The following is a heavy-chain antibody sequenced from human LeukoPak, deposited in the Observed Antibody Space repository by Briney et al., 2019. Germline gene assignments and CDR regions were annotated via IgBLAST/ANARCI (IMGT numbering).Heavy chain of an antibody. Sequence: GASVKVSCKASGYTFTSYDINWVRQATGQGLEWMGWMNPNSGNTGYAQKFQGRVTMTRNTSISTAYMELSSLRSEDTAVYYCARMYADDYSNYDNWFDPWGQGTLVTVSS. V-gene: IGHV1-8*01. CDR1: GYTFTSYD. D-gene: IGHD4-11*01. CDR3: ARMYADDYSNYDNWFDP. CDR2: MNPNSGNT. J-gene: IGHJ5*02.